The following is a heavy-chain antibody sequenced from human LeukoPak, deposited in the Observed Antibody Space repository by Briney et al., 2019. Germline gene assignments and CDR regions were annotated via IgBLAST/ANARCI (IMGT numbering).Heavy chain of an antibody. CDR3: AKGGGAYYSDSSTYSAPFEH. V-gene: IGHV3-43*02. CDR1: GFTFDDYA. Sequence: GGSLRLSCAASGFTFDDYAMHWVRQAPGKGLEWVSLISGDGGSTYYADSVKGRFTISRDNSKNTLYLQMNSLRAVDTAVYYCAKGGGAYYSDSSTYSAPFEHWGQGTLVTVSS. D-gene: IGHD3-22*01. CDR2: ISGDGGST. J-gene: IGHJ4*02.